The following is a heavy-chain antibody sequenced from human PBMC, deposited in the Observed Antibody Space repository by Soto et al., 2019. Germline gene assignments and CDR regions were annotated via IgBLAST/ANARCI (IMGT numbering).Heavy chain of an antibody. CDR3: ARDGSSGWYSYYYYGMDV. D-gene: IGHD6-19*01. J-gene: IGHJ6*02. V-gene: IGHV3-74*01. CDR1: GFTFSSYW. Sequence: PGGSLRLSCAASGFTFSSYWMHWVRQAPGKGLVWVSRINSDGSSTSYADSVKGRFTISRDNAKNTLYLQMNSLRAEDTAVYYCARDGSSGWYSYYYYGMDVWGQGTTVTVS. CDR2: INSDGSST.